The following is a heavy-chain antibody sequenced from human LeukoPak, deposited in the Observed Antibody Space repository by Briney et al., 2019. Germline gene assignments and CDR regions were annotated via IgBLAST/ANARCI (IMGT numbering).Heavy chain of an antibody. J-gene: IGHJ4*02. V-gene: IGHV1-46*01. CDR2: IHPSGGTT. CDR1: GYTFTSYY. Sequence: ASVKVSCKASGYTFTSYYMNWVRQAPGQGLEWLGLIHPSGGTTTYAQKFQGRVTMTRDTSTSTVYMELSSLRSEDTAVYYCARVDYDSRTLDYWGQGTLVTVSS. CDR3: ARVDYDSRTLDY. D-gene: IGHD3-22*01.